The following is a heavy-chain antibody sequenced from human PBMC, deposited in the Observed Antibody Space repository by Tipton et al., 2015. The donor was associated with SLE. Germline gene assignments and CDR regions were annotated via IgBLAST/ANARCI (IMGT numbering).Heavy chain of an antibody. CDR1: AASISTSY. Sequence: TLSLTCPVSAASISTSYWSWIRQAPGKGLEWIAYIYQNGGTSYNPSLRSRVTISIDTSKKQFSLKVRSVSAADTAVYYCARIQMVTHYFDSWGQGILATVSS. CDR2: IYQNGGT. D-gene: IGHD2-21*02. CDR3: ARIQMVTHYFDS. J-gene: IGHJ4*02. V-gene: IGHV4-59*01.